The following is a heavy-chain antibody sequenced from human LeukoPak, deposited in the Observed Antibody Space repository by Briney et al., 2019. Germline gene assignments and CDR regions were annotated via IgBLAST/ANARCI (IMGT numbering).Heavy chain of an antibody. CDR1: GYVFGHSW. CDR3: VRDRGYSTFDY. V-gene: IGHV3-7*03. CDR2: INLDGSEI. D-gene: IGHD3-22*01. Sequence: GGSLRLFCEASGYVFGHSWMSWVRQAPGKGLEWVANINLDGSEINYLDSLTGRLTISRDNAKDSLYLQMNGLRAEDTAVYFSVRDRGYSTFDYWGQGTMVTVSS. J-gene: IGHJ4*02.